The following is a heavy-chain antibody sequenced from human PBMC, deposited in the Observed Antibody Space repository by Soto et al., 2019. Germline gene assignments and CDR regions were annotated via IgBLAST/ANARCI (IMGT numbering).Heavy chain of an antibody. D-gene: IGHD6-13*01. V-gene: IGHV3-23*01. CDR1: GFTFSSYA. CDR3: ATSQPAAGTFYYYYGMDV. Sequence: EVQLLESGGGLVQPGGSLRLSCAASGFTFSSYAMSWVRQPPGKGLEWVSAISGSGGSTYYADSVKGRFTISRDNSKHTLYLKMNSLRAEDTAVYYCATSQPAAGTFYYYYGMDVWGQGTTVTVSS. CDR2: ISGSGGST. J-gene: IGHJ6*02.